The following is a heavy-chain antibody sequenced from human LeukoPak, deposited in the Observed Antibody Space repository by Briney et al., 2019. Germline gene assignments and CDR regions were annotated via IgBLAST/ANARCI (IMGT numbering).Heavy chain of an antibody. D-gene: IGHD2-21*02. CDR2: IRSKANSYAT. Sequence: GGSLRLSCAASGFTFSGSAMHWVRQASGKGLEWVGRIRSKANSYATAYAASVKGRFTISRDDPKNTAYLQMNSLKTEDTAVYYCTRQGDSALNLDYWGQGTLVTVSS. CDR3: TRQGDSALNLDY. J-gene: IGHJ4*02. V-gene: IGHV3-73*01. CDR1: GFTFSGSA.